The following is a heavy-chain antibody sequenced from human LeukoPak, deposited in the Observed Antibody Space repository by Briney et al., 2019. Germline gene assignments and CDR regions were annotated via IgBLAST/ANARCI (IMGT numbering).Heavy chain of an antibody. CDR1: GGSISTYY. D-gene: IGHD1-26*01. CDR2: IYYSGTT. J-gene: IGHJ3*02. V-gene: IGHV4-59*01. Sequence: PSETLSLTCTVSGGSISTYYWSWIRQPPGEGLEWIGSIYYSGTTHSNPSLKSRATISVDTSKNHLSLKVSSVTAADTAVYYCARGASGTLYDAFDNWGQGTMVTVSS. CDR3: ARGASGTLYDAFDN.